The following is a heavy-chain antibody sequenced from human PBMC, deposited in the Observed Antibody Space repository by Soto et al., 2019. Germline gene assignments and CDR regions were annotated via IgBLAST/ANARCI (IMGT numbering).Heavy chain of an antibody. D-gene: IGHD3-22*01. J-gene: IGHJ6*02. Sequence: ASVKVSCKASGYTFTGYYMHWVRQAPGQGLEWMGWINPSSGGTNYAQKFQGRVTMTRDTSISTAYMELSRLRSDDTAVYYCAREYDSSGYYHGPLHYGMDVWGQGTTVTVSS. V-gene: IGHV1-2*02. CDR2: INPSSGGT. CDR3: AREYDSSGYYHGPLHYGMDV. CDR1: GYTFTGYY.